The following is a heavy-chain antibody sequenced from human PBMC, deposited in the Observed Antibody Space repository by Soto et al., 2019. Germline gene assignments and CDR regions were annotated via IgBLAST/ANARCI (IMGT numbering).Heavy chain of an antibody. Sequence: DVQLVESGGGLVLRGESLRLSCAASGFTVGSAYMSWVRQAPGKGLEWVADIYSGGNTYYADSVKGRFTISRDTSKNRLYLQMNSLRAEDAAIYYCARDPWVGDIDDYWGQGTLVTVSS. CDR1: GFTVGSAY. V-gene: IGHV3-66*01. D-gene: IGHD4-17*01. CDR3: ARDPWVGDIDDY. J-gene: IGHJ4*02. CDR2: IYSGGNT.